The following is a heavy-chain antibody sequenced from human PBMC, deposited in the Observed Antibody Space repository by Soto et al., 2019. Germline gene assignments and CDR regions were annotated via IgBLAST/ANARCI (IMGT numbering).Heavy chain of an antibody. D-gene: IGHD4-17*01. J-gene: IGHJ6*02. V-gene: IGHV2-26*01. CDR3: ARMDGDYNYYGLDV. CDR2: FFSDAER. CDR1: GFSLTNGRMG. Sequence: ASGPTLVNPTATLTLTCSVSGFSLTNGRMGVSWIRQPPGKALEWLAHFFSDAERSYSTSMQSRLNMYKDSSGSQVVLTMTNMAPADTATYFCARMDGDYNYYGLDVWGHGIAVTVSS.